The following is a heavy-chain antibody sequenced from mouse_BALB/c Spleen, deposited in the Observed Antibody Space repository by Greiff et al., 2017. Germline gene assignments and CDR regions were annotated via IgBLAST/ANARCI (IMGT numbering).Heavy chain of an antibody. CDR2: ISSGGSYT. V-gene: IGHV5-6*01. CDR1: GFTFSSYG. D-gene: IGHD2-4*01. J-gene: IGHJ3*01. Sequence: EVQLVESGGDLVKPGGSLKLSCAASGFTFSSYGMSWVRQTPDKRLEWVATISSGGSYTYYPDSVKGRFTISRDNAKNTLFLQMTSLRSEDTAMYYCARSHYDYAWFAYWGQGTLVTVSA. CDR3: ARSHYDYAWFAY.